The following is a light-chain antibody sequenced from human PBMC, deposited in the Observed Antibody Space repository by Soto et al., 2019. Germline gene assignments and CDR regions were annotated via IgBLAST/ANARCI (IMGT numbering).Light chain of an antibody. J-gene: IGKJ1*01. Sequence: TQSPSTLSGSVGDRVTITCRASQTVSASQLAWYQQKPGQAPRLLIYGVSTRAAGIPDRFGGSGSGTDFTLTISRLEPEDFALYYCQQYTQSLWTFGQGTKVEIK. CDR1: QTVSASQ. CDR3: QQYTQSLWT. CDR2: GVS. V-gene: IGKV3-20*01.